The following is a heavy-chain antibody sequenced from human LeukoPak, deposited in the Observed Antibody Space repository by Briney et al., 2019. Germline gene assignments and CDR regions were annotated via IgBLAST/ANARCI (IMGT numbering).Heavy chain of an antibody. Sequence: ASVKVSCKVSGYTLTELSMHWVRQAPGKGLEWMGGFDPEDGETIYAQKFQGRVTMTEDTSTDTACMELSSLRSEDTAVYYCATGNLNNYYDSSGYYYWGQGTLVTVSS. CDR3: ATGNLNNYYDSSGYYY. V-gene: IGHV1-24*01. CDR1: GYTLTELS. D-gene: IGHD3-22*01. CDR2: FDPEDGET. J-gene: IGHJ4*02.